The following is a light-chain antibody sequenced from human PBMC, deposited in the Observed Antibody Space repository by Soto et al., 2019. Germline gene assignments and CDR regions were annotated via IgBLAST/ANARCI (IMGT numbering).Light chain of an antibody. J-gene: IGLJ3*02. V-gene: IGLV2-14*01. Sequence: QSALTHPASVSGSPGQSITISCTGTSNDVGIYNYVSWYQQHPGKAPKLMIYEVTNRPSGVSDRFSGSKSDNTASLTISGLQAEDEADYYCSSYTISSTWVFGGGTKLTVL. CDR2: EVT. CDR1: SNDVGIYNY. CDR3: SSYTISSTWV.